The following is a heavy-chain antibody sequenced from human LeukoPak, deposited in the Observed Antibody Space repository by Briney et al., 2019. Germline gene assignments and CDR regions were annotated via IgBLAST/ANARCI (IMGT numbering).Heavy chain of an antibody. Sequence: SETLSLTCTVSGGSIRSYYWSWVRQPPGKGLEWIGYIYYSGSTNYNPSLKSRVTISVDTSKNQFSLKLSSVTAADTAVYYCARQGAGVPFDYWGRGTLVTVSS. CDR1: GGSIRSYY. CDR3: ARQGAGVPFDY. J-gene: IGHJ4*02. CDR2: IYYSGST. V-gene: IGHV4-59*08. D-gene: IGHD3-10*01.